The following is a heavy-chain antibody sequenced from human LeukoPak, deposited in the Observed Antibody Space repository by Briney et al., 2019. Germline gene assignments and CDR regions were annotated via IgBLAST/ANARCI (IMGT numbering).Heavy chain of an antibody. J-gene: IGHJ4*02. Sequence: PSETLSLTCAVYGGSLSGYYWSWIRQPPGKGLEWIGEINHSGSTNYNPSLKSRVTISVDTSKNQFSLKLSSVTAADTAVYYCARGRIATAGPARLLECDYWGQGTLVTVSS. CDR3: ARGRIATAGPARLLECDY. V-gene: IGHV4-34*01. D-gene: IGHD6-13*01. CDR1: GGSLSGYY. CDR2: INHSGST.